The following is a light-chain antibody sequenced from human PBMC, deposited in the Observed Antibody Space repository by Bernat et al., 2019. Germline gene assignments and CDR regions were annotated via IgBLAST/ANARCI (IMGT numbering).Light chain of an antibody. J-gene: IGKJ2*01. CDR1: QSISSW. CDR3: QQSYSTPQYT. Sequence: DIQMTQSPSTLSASVGDRVTITCRASQSISSWLAWYQQKPGKAPKLLIYGASSLQSGVPSRFSGSGSGTDFTLTISSLQPEDFAAYYCQQSYSTPQYTCGQGTKLDIK. CDR2: GAS. V-gene: IGKV1-39*01.